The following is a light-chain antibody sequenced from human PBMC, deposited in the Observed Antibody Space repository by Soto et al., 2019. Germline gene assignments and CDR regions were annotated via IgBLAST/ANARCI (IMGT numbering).Light chain of an antibody. CDR1: QTVRNNY. CDR3: QQYSSSPSGT. CDR2: DAS. Sequence: EFVLTQSPGTLSLSPGERATLSCRASQTVRNNYLAWYQQKPGQAPRLLIYDASSRATGIPDRFSGGGSGTDFTLTISRLEPEDFAVYYCQQYSSSPSGTFGQGTKVDIK. V-gene: IGKV3-20*01. J-gene: IGKJ1*01.